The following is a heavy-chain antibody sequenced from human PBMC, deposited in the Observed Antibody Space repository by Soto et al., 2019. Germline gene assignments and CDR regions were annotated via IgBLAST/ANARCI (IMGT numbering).Heavy chain of an antibody. J-gene: IGHJ3*02. CDR3: ARNRGGITMIVVVIPDAFDI. CDR2: IYYSGST. D-gene: IGHD3-22*01. Sequence: PSETLSLTCTVSGGSISSSSYYWGWIRQPPGKGLEWIGSIYYSGSTYYNPSLKSRVTISVDTSKNQFSLKLSSVTAADTAVYYCARNRGGITMIVVVIPDAFDIWGKGTMGTVSS. CDR1: GGSISSSSYY. V-gene: IGHV4-39*01.